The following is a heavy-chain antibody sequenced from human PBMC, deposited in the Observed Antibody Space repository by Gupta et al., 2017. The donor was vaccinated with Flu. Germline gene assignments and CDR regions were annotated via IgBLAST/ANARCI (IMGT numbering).Heavy chain of an antibody. CDR1: GFTFSSYW. Sequence: EVQLVESGGGLVQPGGSLRLSCAASGFTFSSYWMHWVRQAPGKGLVWVSRINSDGSSTSYADSVKGRFTISRDNAKNTLYLQMNSLRAEDTAVYYCARDKRWRQGYYYGMDVWGQGTTVTVSS. J-gene: IGHJ6*02. CDR2: INSDGSST. CDR3: ARDKRWRQGYYYGMDV. V-gene: IGHV3-74*01.